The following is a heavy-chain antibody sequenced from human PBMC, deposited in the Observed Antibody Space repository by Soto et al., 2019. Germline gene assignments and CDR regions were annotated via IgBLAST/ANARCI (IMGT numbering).Heavy chain of an antibody. CDR2: ISSSGSTI. J-gene: IGHJ3*02. CDR1: GFTFSSYS. Sequence: PGGSLRLSWAAAGFTFSSYSMNWVRQAPGKGLEWVSYISSSGSTIYYADSVKGRFTISRDNAKNSLYLQMSSLRAEDTAVYYSARDQGFGPFDAFDIWGQGTMVTVSS. CDR3: ARDQGFGPFDAFDI. V-gene: IGHV3-48*01. D-gene: IGHD3-3*01.